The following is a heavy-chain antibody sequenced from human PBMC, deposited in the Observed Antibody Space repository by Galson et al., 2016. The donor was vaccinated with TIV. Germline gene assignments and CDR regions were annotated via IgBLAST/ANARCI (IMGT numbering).Heavy chain of an antibody. V-gene: IGHV3-9*01. CDR1: GFTFDDYA. J-gene: IGHJ4*02. D-gene: IGHD6-19*01. Sequence: SLRLSCAASGFTFDDYAIHWVRQAPGKGLEWVSGVSWNSHSIGYADSVKGRVTISRDNAKNSVYLQMNSLRPEDTTFYYCAKDVRALAVAEPFDYWGQGTLVTVSS. CDR2: VSWNSHSI. CDR3: AKDVRALAVAEPFDY.